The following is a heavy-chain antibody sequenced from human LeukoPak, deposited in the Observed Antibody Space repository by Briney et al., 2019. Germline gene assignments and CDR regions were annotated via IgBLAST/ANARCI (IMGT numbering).Heavy chain of an antibody. Sequence: GGSLRLSCAASGFTFSGSAMHGVRQASGKGLEWVGRIRSKANSYATAYDVSANGRFTISRDDLKNTAYLQMNSLKIEDTAVYYCTRLAEGYNGLDVWGQGTTVTVSS. CDR2: IRSKANSYAT. CDR1: GFTFSGSA. J-gene: IGHJ6*02. V-gene: IGHV3-73*01. CDR3: TRLAEGYNGLDV.